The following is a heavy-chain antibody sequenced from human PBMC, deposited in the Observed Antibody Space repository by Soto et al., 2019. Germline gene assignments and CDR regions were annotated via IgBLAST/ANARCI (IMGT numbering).Heavy chain of an antibody. V-gene: IGHV3-23*01. Sequence: GGSLGLACAASGVTFSSYAMSWVCKAQGKGLEWVSAISGSGGSTYYAGSVKGRFTISRDNSKNTLYLQMNSLRAEDTAVYYYAKDPLLWFGELSYFDYWGQGTLVTVSS. CDR2: ISGSGGST. CDR3: AKDPLLWFGELSYFDY. CDR1: GVTFSSYA. J-gene: IGHJ4*02. D-gene: IGHD3-10*01.